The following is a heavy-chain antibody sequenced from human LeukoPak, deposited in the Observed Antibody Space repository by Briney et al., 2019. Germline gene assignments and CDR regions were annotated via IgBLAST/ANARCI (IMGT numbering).Heavy chain of an antibody. V-gene: IGHV1-18*01. J-gene: IGHJ4*02. CDR3: ARDQAATNTQVRFCLD. CDR1: GYAFSNYG. Sequence: ASVKVSCKASGYAFSNYGITWLRQAPGQGLECMGWITAYNGNTNFAQKLQGRVTMTTDTSTSTAYMDLRSLRSDDTAVYYCARDQAATNTQVRFCLDWGQGTLVTVSS. CDR2: ITAYNGNT. D-gene: IGHD3-9*01.